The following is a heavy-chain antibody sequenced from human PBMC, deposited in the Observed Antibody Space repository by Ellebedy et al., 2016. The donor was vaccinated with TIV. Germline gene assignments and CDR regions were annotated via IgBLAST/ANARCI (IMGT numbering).Heavy chain of an antibody. CDR3: ARGGFDAYYLDY. Sequence: GESLKISCVVSGFTFSRYWMHWVRQAPGKGLVWVSRINRDGTTTDYAGSVEGRVTISRDNAKNTVYLHMNSLRADDTAVYYCARGGFDAYYLDYWGQGILVTVSS. CDR1: GFTFSRYW. V-gene: IGHV3-74*01. CDR2: INRDGTTT. J-gene: IGHJ4*02.